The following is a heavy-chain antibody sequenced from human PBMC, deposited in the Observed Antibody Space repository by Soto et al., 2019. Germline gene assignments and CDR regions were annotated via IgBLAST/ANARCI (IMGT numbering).Heavy chain of an antibody. D-gene: IGHD6-13*01. V-gene: IGHV5-51*01. J-gene: IGHJ6*02. CDR1: GYSFTRHW. CDR2: IYPADSDT. CDR3: ARHHGSPGSYFGLDV. Sequence: GESLKVSCKGSGYSFTRHWINWVRQLPGKGLEWMGIIYPADSDTRYTPSFQGQVTTSADKCIHTAYLRWRSLRASDTAVYYCARHHGSPGSYFGLDVWGQGTTVTVSS.